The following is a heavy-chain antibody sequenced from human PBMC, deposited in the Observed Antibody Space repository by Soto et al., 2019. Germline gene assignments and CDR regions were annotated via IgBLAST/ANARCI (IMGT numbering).Heavy chain of an antibody. Sequence: GGSLRLSCAASGFTFSSYAMSWVRQAPGKGLEWVSAISGSGGSTYYADSVKGRFTISRDNSKNQFSLKLSSVTAADTAVYYCARSVRSTNILVRQPEPGWFDPWGQGTLVTVSS. J-gene: IGHJ5*02. CDR2: ISGSGGST. CDR3: ARSVRSTNILVRQPEPGWFDP. D-gene: IGHD2-2*01. V-gene: IGHV3-23*01. CDR1: GFTFSSYA.